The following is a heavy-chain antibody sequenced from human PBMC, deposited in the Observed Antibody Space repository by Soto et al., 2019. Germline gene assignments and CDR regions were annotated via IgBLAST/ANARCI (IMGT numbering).Heavy chain of an antibody. CDR1: GYTFTSYA. CDR2: INAGNGNT. V-gene: IGHV1-3*01. CDR3: AKSPSVVLVPSTLGGNNWFDP. J-gene: IGHJ5*02. Sequence: ASVKVSCKASGYTFTSYAMHCVRQAPGQRLEWMGWINAGNGNTKYSQKFQGRVTITRDTSASTAYMELSSLRSEDTAVYFCAKSPSVVLVPSTLGGNNWFDPWGQGALVTVSS. D-gene: IGHD2-15*01.